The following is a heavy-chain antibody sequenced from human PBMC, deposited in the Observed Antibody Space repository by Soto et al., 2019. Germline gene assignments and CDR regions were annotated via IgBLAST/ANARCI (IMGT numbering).Heavy chain of an antibody. J-gene: IGHJ3*02. CDR3: AREVRVVPAATALDI. D-gene: IGHD2-2*01. V-gene: IGHV4-59*01. CDR1: GGSISSYY. Sequence: SETLSLTCTVSGGSISSYYWSWIRQPPGKGLEWIGYIYYSGSTNYNPSLKSRVTISVDTSKNQFSLKLSSVTAADTAVYYCAREVRVVPAATALDIWGQGTMVTVSS. CDR2: IYYSGST.